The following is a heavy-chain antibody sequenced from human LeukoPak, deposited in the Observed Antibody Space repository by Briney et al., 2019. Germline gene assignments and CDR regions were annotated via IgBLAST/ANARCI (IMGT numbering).Heavy chain of an antibody. CDR1: GFTFSRYA. J-gene: IGHJ4*02. D-gene: IGHD3-10*01. V-gene: IGHV3-64D*06. Sequence: GGSLRLSCSASGFTFSRYAMHWVRQAPGKGLEYVSGISSNGGSTYYADSVKGRFTLSRDNSKNTLYLQMSSLRAEDTAVYYCVKSGSYYNEPYYFDYWGQGTLVTVSS. CDR3: VKSGSYYNEPYYFDY. CDR2: ISSNGGST.